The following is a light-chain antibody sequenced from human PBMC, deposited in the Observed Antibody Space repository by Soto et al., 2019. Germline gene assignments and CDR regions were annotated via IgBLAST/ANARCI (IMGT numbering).Light chain of an antibody. V-gene: IGLV2-23*01. CDR3: CSYAGSSTYV. CDR1: NNYVGSYNL. CDR2: EGS. Sequence: QAGLAQPASVTGSPGQSITISCTGTNNYVGSYNLVSWYQQHPGKAPKLMIYEGSKRPSGVSNRFSGSKSGNTASLTISGLQAEDEADYYCCSYAGSSTYVFGTGTKVTVL. J-gene: IGLJ1*01.